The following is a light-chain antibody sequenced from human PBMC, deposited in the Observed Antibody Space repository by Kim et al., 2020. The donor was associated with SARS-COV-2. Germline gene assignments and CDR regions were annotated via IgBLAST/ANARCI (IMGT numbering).Light chain of an antibody. Sequence: ASVGDRVTITCRASQDISNYLAWYQQEPGKVPKLLIYAASALQSGVPSRFSGSGSGTYFTLTISSLQPEDVATYYCQKYKSAPRTFGQGTKVDIK. CDR3: QKYKSAPRT. CDR2: AAS. CDR1: QDISNY. J-gene: IGKJ1*01. V-gene: IGKV1-27*01.